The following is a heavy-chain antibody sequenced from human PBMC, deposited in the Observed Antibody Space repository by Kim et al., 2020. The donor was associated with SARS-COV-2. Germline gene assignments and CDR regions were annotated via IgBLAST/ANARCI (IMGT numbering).Heavy chain of an antibody. J-gene: IGHJ5*02. CDR3: ATAPALVRDGWFDP. D-gene: IGHD6-6*01. V-gene: IGHV1-24*01. CDR1: GYTLTELS. Sequence: ASVKVSCKVSGYTLTELSMHWVRQAPGKGLEWMGGSDPEDGETIYAQKFQGRVTMTEDTSTDTAYMELSSLRSEDTAVYYCATAPALVRDGWFDPWGQGTLVTVSS. CDR2: SDPEDGET.